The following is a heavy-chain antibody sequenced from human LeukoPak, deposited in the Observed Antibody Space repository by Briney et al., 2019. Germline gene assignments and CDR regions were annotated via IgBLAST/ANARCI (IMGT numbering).Heavy chain of an antibody. D-gene: IGHD6-19*01. CDR3: ATEGSGWDQSF. V-gene: IGHV3-48*01. Sequence: GGSLRLSCAASGFTFSSSNMNWVRQAPGKGLEWVSYSSSSSSTIYYADSVKGRFTISRDNAKNSLYLQLNNLRAEDTAVYYCATEGSGWDQSFWGQGTLVTVSS. CDR2: SSSSSSTI. J-gene: IGHJ4*02. CDR1: GFTFSSSN.